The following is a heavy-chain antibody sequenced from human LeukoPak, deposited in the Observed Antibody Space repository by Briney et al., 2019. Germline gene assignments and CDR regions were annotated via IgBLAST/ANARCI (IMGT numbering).Heavy chain of an antibody. CDR3: ARGGLYIRTNFFDY. CDR2: IWYDGSNK. V-gene: IGHV3-33*08. Sequence: RSGGSLRLSCAASGFTFSSYGMHWVRQAPGKGLEWVAVIWYDGSNKYYADSVKGRFTISRDNSKNTLYLQMNSLRAEDTAVYYCARGGLYIRTNFFDYWGQGTLVTVSS. J-gene: IGHJ4*02. D-gene: IGHD1/OR15-1a*01. CDR1: GFTFSSYG.